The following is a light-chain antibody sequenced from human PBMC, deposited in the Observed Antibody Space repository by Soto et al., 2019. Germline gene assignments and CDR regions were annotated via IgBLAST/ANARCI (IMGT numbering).Light chain of an antibody. V-gene: IGLV2-14*01. Sequence: QSALTQPASVSGSPGQSITISCTGTSSDVGGYNFVSWYQQHPGKAPKLMIYEVSNRPSGVSNRFSGSKSGNTASLTISGLQAKDEADYYCNSFTSSTTVVFGGGTKLTVL. J-gene: IGLJ2*01. CDR3: NSFTSSTTVV. CDR1: SSDVGGYNF. CDR2: EVS.